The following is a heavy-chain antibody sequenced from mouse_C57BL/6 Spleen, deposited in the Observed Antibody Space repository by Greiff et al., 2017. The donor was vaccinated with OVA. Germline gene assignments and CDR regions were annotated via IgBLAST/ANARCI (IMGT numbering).Heavy chain of an antibody. CDR2: ISDGGSYT. CDR1: GFTFSSYA. CDR3: ARGDYYGGSYPAY. Sequence: DVQLVESGGGLVKPGGSLKLSCAASGFTFSSYAMSWVRQTPEKRLEWVATISDGGSYTYYPDNVTGRFTISRDNANNNLYLQVSHLKSEDTAMYYCARGDYYGGSYPAYWGKGTTLTVSS. J-gene: IGHJ2*01. V-gene: IGHV5-4*01. D-gene: IGHD1-1*01.